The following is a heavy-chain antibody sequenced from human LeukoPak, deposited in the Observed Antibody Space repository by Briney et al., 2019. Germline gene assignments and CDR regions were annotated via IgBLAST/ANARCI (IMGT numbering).Heavy chain of an antibody. CDR2: INHSGST. D-gene: IGHD6-19*01. Sequence: KPSETLSLTCAVYGGSFSGYYWSWIRQPPGKGLEWIGEINHSGSTNYNPSLKSRVTISVDTSKNQFSLKLSSVTAADTAVYYCARSGLAVAGTWVLYFQHWGQGTLVTVSS. J-gene: IGHJ1*01. CDR3: ARSGLAVAGTWVLYFQH. CDR1: GGSFSGYY. V-gene: IGHV4-34*01.